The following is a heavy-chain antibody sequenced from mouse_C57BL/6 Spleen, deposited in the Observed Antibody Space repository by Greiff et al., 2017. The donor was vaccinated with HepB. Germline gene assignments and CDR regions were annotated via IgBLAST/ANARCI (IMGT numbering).Heavy chain of an antibody. Sequence: VKLQESGAELVKPGASVKISCKASGYAFSSYWMNWVKQRPGRGLEWIGQIYPGDGDTNYTGKFKGKATLTADKSSSTAYMQLSSLTSEDSAVYFCARGIFITTVVGGLDYWGQGTTLTVSS. D-gene: IGHD1-1*01. CDR1: GYAFSSYW. V-gene: IGHV1-80*01. CDR2: IYPGDGDT. CDR3: ARGIFITTVVGGLDY. J-gene: IGHJ2*01.